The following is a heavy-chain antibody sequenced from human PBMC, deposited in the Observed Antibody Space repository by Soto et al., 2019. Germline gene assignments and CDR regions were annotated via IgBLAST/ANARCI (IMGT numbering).Heavy chain of an antibody. CDR2: INTGSGNT. D-gene: IGHD3-10*01. J-gene: IGHJ1*01. Sequence: QVHLVQSGAEVKQPGASVKLSCKASGYTFTSYAMHWVRQAPGQSLEWLGWINTGSGNTKYSQKLQGRVTITRDTSASTAYMELSSLRSEDTAVYYCSRSQVAVGSGSYSIFGDFQHWGQGTLVSVSS. CDR1: GYTFTSYA. V-gene: IGHV1-3*04. CDR3: SRSQVAVGSGSYSIFGDFQH.